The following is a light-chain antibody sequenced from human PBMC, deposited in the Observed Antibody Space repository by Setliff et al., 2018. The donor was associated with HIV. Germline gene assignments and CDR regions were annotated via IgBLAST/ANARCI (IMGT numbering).Light chain of an antibody. CDR3: SSYTSNSPYV. V-gene: IGLV2-14*03. CDR1: SSDVGGYNS. CDR2: DVS. J-gene: IGLJ1*01. Sequence: QSALTQPASVSGSPGQSITISCTGTSSDVGGYNSVSWYQQHPDRAPKLMIYDVSNRPSGVSNRFSGSKSGNTASLTISGLLAEDEADYYCSSYTSNSPYVFGTGTKGTVL.